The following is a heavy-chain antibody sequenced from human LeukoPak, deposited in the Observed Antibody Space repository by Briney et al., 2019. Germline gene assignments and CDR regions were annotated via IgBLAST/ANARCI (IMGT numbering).Heavy chain of an antibody. Sequence: GRSLRLSCAASGFTFDDYAMHWVRQAPGKGLEWVSGISWNSGTIGYADSVKGRFTISRDNAKNSLYLQMNSLRAEDTAVYYCARDKNGATDYWGQGTLVTVSS. D-gene: IGHD1-26*01. CDR3: ARDKNGATDY. CDR1: GFTFDDYA. J-gene: IGHJ4*02. V-gene: IGHV3-9*01. CDR2: ISWNSGTI.